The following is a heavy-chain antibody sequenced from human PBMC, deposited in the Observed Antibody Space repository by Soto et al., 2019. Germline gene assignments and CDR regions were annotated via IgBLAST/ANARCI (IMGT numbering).Heavy chain of an antibody. Sequence: QVQLVDSGGGLVKPGGSLRLSCTASGFTLTNYFVSWIRQAPGKGLEWIAYINNRGSAIYYTDSVKGRFTISRDNAKNSLFLQMDSLRAEDTAVYYCASQLWSQDAFDVWGRGTMVNVSS. CDR2: INNRGSAI. J-gene: IGHJ3*01. CDR1: GFTLTNYF. D-gene: IGHD1-1*01. CDR3: ASQLWSQDAFDV. V-gene: IGHV3-11*01.